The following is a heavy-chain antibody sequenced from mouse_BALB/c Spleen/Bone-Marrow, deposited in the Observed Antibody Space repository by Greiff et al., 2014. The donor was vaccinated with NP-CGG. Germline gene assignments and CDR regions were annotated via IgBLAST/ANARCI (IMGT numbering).Heavy chain of an antibody. V-gene: IGHV3-2*02. CDR1: CYSITSDYA. Sequence: VQLQQSGPGPVKTSQSLSLTFTVTCYSITSDYAWEWVRQFPGKKTEWMGYISYSGSTSYNPSLKSRISITRDTSKNQFFLQLNSVTTEDTATYYCARYDYDGVDYWGQGTTLTVSS. D-gene: IGHD2-4*01. CDR2: ISYSGST. CDR3: ARYDYDGVDY. J-gene: IGHJ2*01.